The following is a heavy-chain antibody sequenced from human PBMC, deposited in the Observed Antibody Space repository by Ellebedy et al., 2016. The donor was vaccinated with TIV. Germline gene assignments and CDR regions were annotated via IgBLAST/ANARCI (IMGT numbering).Heavy chain of an antibody. Sequence: ASAKVSCXASGYTFTSYGISWVRQAPGQGLEWMGWISAYNGNTNYAQKLQGRVTMTTDTSTSTAYMELRSLRSDDTAVYYCARDMWRAGYCSGGSCGLDYWGQGTLVTVSS. CDR3: ARDMWRAGYCSGGSCGLDY. V-gene: IGHV1-18*04. CDR1: GYTFTSYG. J-gene: IGHJ4*02. D-gene: IGHD2-15*01. CDR2: ISAYNGNT.